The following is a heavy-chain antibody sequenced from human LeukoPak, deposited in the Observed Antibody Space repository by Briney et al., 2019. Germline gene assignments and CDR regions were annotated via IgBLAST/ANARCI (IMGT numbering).Heavy chain of an antibody. D-gene: IGHD3-22*01. CDR1: GYTFTSYG. J-gene: IGHJ4*02. V-gene: IGHV1-46*01. Sequence: ASVKVSCKASGYTFTSYGISWVRQAPGQGLEWMGIINPSGGSTSYAQKFQGRVTMTRDTSTSTVYMELSSLRSEDTAVYYCARGSSGYYLFDYWGQGTLVTVSS. CDR2: INPSGGST. CDR3: ARGSSGYYLFDY.